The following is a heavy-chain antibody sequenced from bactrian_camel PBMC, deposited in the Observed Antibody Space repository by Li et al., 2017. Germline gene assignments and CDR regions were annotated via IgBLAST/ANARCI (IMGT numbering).Heavy chain of an antibody. CDR3: AADLSCVGVLRYRGYDAGGRATIVDDFAS. Sequence: HVQLVESGGGSVQAGGSLRLSCAASGSMYVINCLGWFRQRPGKECEGVAAIGTGGPYAEYADPAKGRFTISRDNAKNTVYLEMNDLKPEDTATYYCAADLSCVGVLRYRGYDAGGRATIVDDFASWGQGTQVTVS. V-gene: IGHV3S53*01. CDR2: IGTGGPYA. D-gene: IGHD1*01. J-gene: IGHJ6*01. CDR1: GSMYVINC.